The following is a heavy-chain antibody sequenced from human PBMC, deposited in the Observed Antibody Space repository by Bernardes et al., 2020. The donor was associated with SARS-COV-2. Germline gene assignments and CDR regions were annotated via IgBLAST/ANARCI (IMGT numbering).Heavy chain of an antibody. J-gene: IGHJ4*02. CDR2: INHSGST. CDR3: ASGSAMVRGVISPTLDY. CDR1: GGSFSGYY. D-gene: IGHD3-10*01. Sequence: SESLSLTCAVYGGSFSGYYWSWIRQPPGKGLEWIGEINHSGSTNYNPSTKSRVTISVDTSKHQFSRKLGSLTAADAAVYYCASGSAMVRGVISPTLDYWGQGTLVTVSS. V-gene: IGHV4-34*01.